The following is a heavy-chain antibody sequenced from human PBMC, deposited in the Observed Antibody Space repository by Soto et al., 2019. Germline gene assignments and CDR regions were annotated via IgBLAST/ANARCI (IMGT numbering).Heavy chain of an antibody. J-gene: IGHJ5*02. Sequence: SVKVSCKASGGTFSSYAISWVRQAPGQGLEWMGGIIPIFGTANYAQKFQGRVTITADESTSTAYMELSSLRSEDTAVYYCARGGITIFGVVIENWFDPWGQGTLVTVSS. CDR2: IIPIFGTA. V-gene: IGHV1-69*13. CDR3: ARGGITIFGVVIENWFDP. D-gene: IGHD3-3*01. CDR1: GGTFSSYA.